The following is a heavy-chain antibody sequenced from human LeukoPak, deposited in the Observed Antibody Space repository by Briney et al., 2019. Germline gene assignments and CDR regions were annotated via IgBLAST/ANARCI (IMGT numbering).Heavy chain of an antibody. V-gene: IGHV3-30*02. J-gene: IGHJ4*02. CDR3: AKEGRYCSGGSCYYAYFDY. CDR1: GFTFSSYG. CDR2: IRYDGSNK. D-gene: IGHD2-15*01. Sequence: GGSLRLSCAASGFTFSSYGMHWVRQAPGKGLEWVAFIRYDGSNKYYADSVKGRFTISRDNSKNTLYLQMNSLRAEDTAVYYCAKEGRYCSGGSCYYAYFDYWGQRTLVTVSS.